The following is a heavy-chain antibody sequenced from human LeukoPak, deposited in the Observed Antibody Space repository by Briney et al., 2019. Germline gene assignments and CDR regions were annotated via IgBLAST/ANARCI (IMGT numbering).Heavy chain of an antibody. Sequence: GGSLRLSCAASGFTFSGYSMTWVRQAPGKGLEWVSYISAGSDYIYYADSVKGRFTISRDNAKNSLYLQMNSLRAEDTAVYYCARDGSQSQRWYFDYWGQGTLVTVSS. V-gene: IGHV3-21*01. CDR3: ARDGSQSQRWYFDY. CDR1: GFTFSGYS. D-gene: IGHD4-23*01. CDR2: ISAGSDYI. J-gene: IGHJ4*02.